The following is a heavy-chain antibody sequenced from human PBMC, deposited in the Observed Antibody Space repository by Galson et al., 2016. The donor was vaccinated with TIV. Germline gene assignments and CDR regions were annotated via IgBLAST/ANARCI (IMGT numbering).Heavy chain of an antibody. D-gene: IGHD2-8*01. CDR2: TYYRSRWYY. V-gene: IGHV6-1*01. J-gene: IGHJ3*02. Sequence: CAISGDSVSSDSAAWNWVRQSPSRGLEWLGRTYYRSRWYYDYKVSVKSRITINPDTSKNQFSLQLNSVTPEDTAVYYCTRAEGKNGASCNATFETFDIWGQGTMVTVSS. CDR3: TRAEGKNGASCNATFETFDI. CDR1: GDSVSSDSAA.